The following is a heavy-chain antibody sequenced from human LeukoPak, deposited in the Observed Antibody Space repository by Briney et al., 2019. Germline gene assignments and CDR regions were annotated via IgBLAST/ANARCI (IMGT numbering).Heavy chain of an antibody. CDR3: ARDLKRTLRRGMDV. Sequence: PGRSLRLSCAASGFTFSSYGMHWVRQAPGKGLEWVAVIWYDGSNKYYADSVKGRFTISRDNSKNTLYLQMNSLRAEDTAVYYCARDLKRTLRRGMDVWGQGTTVTVSS. CDR1: GFTFSSYG. V-gene: IGHV3-33*01. J-gene: IGHJ6*02. CDR2: IWYDGSNK.